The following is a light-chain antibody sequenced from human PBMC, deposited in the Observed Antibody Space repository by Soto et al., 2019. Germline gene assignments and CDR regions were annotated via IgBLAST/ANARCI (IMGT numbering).Light chain of an antibody. CDR1: QSVSSK. CDR3: HQYNNWPLT. V-gene: IGKV3-15*01. CDR2: GAS. J-gene: IGKJ4*01. Sequence: EIVMTQSPATLSVSPGERATLSCRASQSVSSKLAWFQQKPGQAPRLPIHGASTRATDIPARFSGSGSGTEFTLTISSLQSEDFAVYYCHQYNNWPLTFGGGTKVDIK.